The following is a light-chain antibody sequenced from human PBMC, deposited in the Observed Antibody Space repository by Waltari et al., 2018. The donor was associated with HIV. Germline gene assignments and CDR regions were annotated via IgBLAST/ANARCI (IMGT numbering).Light chain of an antibody. CDR3: QQSFTTPYT. V-gene: IGKV1-39*01. J-gene: IGKJ2*01. CDR1: QTISTY. Sequence: DIQMTQSTSSLSASVGDKFTITCRASQTISTYLTWFQQTPGRPPKLLIYGASTFQSGVPSRFSGSGSGTDFTLTISSLQPEDFATYYCQQSFTTPYTFGQGTKLEI. CDR2: GAS.